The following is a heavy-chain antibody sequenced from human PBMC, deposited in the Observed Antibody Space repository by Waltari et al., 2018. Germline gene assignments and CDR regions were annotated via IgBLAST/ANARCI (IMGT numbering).Heavy chain of an antibody. Sequence: EVQLVESGGGLVQPGGSLRLSCAASGFTFSSYWMSWVRQAPGKGLEWVANIKQDGSEKYYVDSVKGLFTISRDNAKNSLYLQMNSLRAEDTAVYYCARVGGFYYFDYWGQGTLVTVSS. CDR3: ARVGGFYYFDY. V-gene: IGHV3-7*01. J-gene: IGHJ4*02. CDR2: IKQDGSEK. CDR1: GFTFSSYW. D-gene: IGHD3-10*01.